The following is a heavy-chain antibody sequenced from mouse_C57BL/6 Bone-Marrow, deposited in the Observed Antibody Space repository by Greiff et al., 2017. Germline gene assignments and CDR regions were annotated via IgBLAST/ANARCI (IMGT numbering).Heavy chain of an antibody. Sequence: VQLQQSGAELVRPGASVKLSCTASGFNIKDDYLHWLKQRPEQGLAWIGWIYPENGDTEYASKFQGKATITADPSSNTAYLQLSSLTSEYTAVYYCTNPVVADFDYWGQGTTLTVSS. V-gene: IGHV14-4*01. D-gene: IGHD1-1*01. CDR1: GFNIKDDY. J-gene: IGHJ2*01. CDR2: IYPENGDT. CDR3: TNPVVADFDY.